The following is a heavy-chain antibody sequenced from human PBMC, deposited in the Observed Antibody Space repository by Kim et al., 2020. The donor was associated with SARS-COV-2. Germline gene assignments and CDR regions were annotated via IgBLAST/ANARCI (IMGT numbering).Heavy chain of an antibody. D-gene: IGHD5-12*01. Sequence: SVKVSCKASGGTFSSYAISWVRQAHGQGLEWMGGIIPIFGTANYAQKFQGRVTITADASTSTAYMELSSLRSEDTAVYYCSRALTRMATIPSGYYYGMD. CDR1: GGTFSSYA. V-gene: IGHV1-69*13. J-gene: IGHJ6*01. CDR2: IIPIFGTA. CDR3: SRALTRMATIPSGYYYGMD.